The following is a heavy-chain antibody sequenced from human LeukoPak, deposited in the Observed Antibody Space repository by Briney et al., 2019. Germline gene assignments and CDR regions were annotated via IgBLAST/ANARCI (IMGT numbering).Heavy chain of an antibody. CDR3: ARDRGYYDSSGAIDY. CDR2: IFYSGST. V-gene: IGHV4-39*07. J-gene: IGHJ4*02. CDR1: SGSISTSNYY. Sequence: SETLSLTCTVSSGSISTSNYYWGWVRQPPGKALEWIGNIFYSGSTYYSPSLKSRVTISLDTSKNQFSLKLSSVTAADTALYYCARDRGYYDSSGAIDYWGQGTLVTVSS. D-gene: IGHD3-22*01.